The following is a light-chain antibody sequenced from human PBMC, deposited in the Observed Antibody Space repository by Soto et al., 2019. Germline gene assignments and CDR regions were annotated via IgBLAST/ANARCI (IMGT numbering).Light chain of an antibody. Sequence: QSALTQPASVSGSPGQSITISCTGTSSDVGGYNYVSWYQHHPGKAPKLMIYEVSNRPSGVSNRFSGSKSGNTASLTISGLQAEDEADYYCSSYTSSSPHVVFGGGTTVTVL. CDR2: EVS. J-gene: IGLJ2*01. CDR3: SSYTSSSPHVV. CDR1: SSDVGGYNY. V-gene: IGLV2-14*01.